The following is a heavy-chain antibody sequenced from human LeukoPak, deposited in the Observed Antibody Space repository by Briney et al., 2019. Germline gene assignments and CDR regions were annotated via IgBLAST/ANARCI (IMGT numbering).Heavy chain of an antibody. D-gene: IGHD3-3*01. J-gene: IGHJ6*02. CDR2: INHSGST. Sequence: PSETLSLTCAVYGGSFSGYYWSWIRQPSGKGLEWIGEINHSGSTNYNPSLKSRVTISVDTSKNQFSLKLSSVTAADTAVYYCARDKRFFVYYYGMDVWGQGTTVTVSS. V-gene: IGHV4-34*01. CDR1: GGSFSGYY. CDR3: ARDKRFFVYYYGMDV.